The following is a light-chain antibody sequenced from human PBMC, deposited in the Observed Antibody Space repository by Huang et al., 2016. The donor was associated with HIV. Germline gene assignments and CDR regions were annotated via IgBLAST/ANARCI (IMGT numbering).Light chain of an antibody. CDR1: QGIGNS. J-gene: IGKJ1*01. CDR3: QQNHSLPWT. Sequence: DIQMTQSPSSLSASVGDRVTITCRASQGIGNSLAWYQQKPEKTPRLLLYATSTWESGVPSKFSGSGSGTHYTLTINTLQPEDIASYYCQQNHSLPWTFGQGTKVDIK. CDR2: ATS. V-gene: IGKV1-NL1*01.